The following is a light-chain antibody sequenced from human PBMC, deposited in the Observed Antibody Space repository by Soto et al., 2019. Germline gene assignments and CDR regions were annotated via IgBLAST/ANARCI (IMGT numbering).Light chain of an antibody. Sequence: QSVLTQPPSVSGAPGQRVTISCTGSSYNIGAGYDVHWYQQLPGTAPKLLIYGNSNRPSGVPDRFSGSKSGTSASLAITGLQAEDEADYYCQSYDSSLSGSYVVGTGTKLTVL. J-gene: IGLJ1*01. V-gene: IGLV1-40*01. CDR1: SYNIGAGYD. CDR2: GNS. CDR3: QSYDSSLSGSYV.